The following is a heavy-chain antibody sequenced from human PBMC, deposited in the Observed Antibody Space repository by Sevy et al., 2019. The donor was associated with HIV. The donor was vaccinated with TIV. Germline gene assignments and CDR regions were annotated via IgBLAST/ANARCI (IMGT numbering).Heavy chain of an antibody. J-gene: IGHJ4*02. CDR1: GFTFSSYS. CDR3: ARDPGRIEMSYFDY. CDR2: ISSSSSYI. V-gene: IGHV3-21*06. Sequence: GGSLRLSCAASGFTFSSYSMNWVRQAPGKGLEWVSFISSSSSYIYYADSVKGRFTISRDNAKNSLYLQMKSLRAEDTAMYFCARDPGRIEMSYFDYWGQGTLVTVSS.